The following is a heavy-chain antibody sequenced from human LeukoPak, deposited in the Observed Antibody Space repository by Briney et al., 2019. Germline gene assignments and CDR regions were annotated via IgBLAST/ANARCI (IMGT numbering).Heavy chain of an antibody. J-gene: IGHJ5*02. D-gene: IGHD3-10*01. CDR2: VHHSGST. CDR1: GYSISRGCY. Sequence: SETLSLTCNVSGYSISRGCYWGWIRQPPGKGLDWIGSVHHSGSTNYNPSLKSRVTISVDTSKNQFSLKLSSVTAADTAVYYCARAIWFGELLSANLNWFDPWGQGTLVTVSS. V-gene: IGHV4-38-2*02. CDR3: ARAIWFGELLSANLNWFDP.